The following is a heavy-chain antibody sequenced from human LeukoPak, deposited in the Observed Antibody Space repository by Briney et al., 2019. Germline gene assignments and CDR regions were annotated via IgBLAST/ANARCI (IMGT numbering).Heavy chain of an antibody. Sequence: ASVKVSCKASGYTFTSYGISWVRQAPGQGLEWMGWISAYNGNTNYAQELQGRVTMTTDTSTSTAYMELRSLRSDDTAVYYCARDLGVTIFGVVILHFDYWGQGTLVTVSS. CDR1: GYTFTSYG. CDR3: ARDLGVTIFGVVILHFDY. D-gene: IGHD3-3*01. V-gene: IGHV1-18*01. CDR2: ISAYNGNT. J-gene: IGHJ4*02.